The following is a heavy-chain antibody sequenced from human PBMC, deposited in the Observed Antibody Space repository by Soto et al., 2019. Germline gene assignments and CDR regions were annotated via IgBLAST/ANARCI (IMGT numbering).Heavy chain of an antibody. CDR2: ISSSSSTI. CDR1: GFTFSSYS. Sequence: GGSLRLSCAASGFTFSSYSMNWVRQAPGKGLEWVSYISSSSSTIYYADSVKGRFTISRDNAKNSLYLQMNSLRAEDTAVYYCARVHGYCSGGSCEKGWFDPWGQGTLVTVSS. CDR3: ARVHGYCSGGSCEKGWFDP. V-gene: IGHV3-48*01. D-gene: IGHD2-15*01. J-gene: IGHJ5*02.